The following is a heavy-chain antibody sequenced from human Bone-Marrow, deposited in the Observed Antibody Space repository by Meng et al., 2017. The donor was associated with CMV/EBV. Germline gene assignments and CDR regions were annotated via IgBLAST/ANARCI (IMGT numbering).Heavy chain of an antibody. V-gene: IGHV3-23*01. J-gene: IGHJ4*02. CDR2: ISGSGGST. D-gene: IGHD6-13*01. CDR3: AKDFEARPAGTGFDY. CDR1: GFTFSSYA. Sequence: GESLKISCAASGFTFSSYAMSWVRQAPGKGLEWVSAISGSGGSTYYADSVKGRFTISRDNYKNTLYLQMNSVRADDTAVDYFAKDFEARPAGTGFDYWGQGTLVTVSS.